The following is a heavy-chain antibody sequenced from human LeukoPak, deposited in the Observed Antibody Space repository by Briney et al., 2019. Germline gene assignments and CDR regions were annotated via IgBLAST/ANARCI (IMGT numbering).Heavy chain of an antibody. CDR1: GYTFTSYD. CDR3: ARYLSDFPALDY. Sequence: ASVKVSCKASGYTFTSYDINWVRQATGQGLEWMGWMNPNSGNTGYAQKFQGRVTITRDTSASTAYMELSSLRSEDTAVYYCARYLSDFPALDYWGQGTLVTVSS. V-gene: IGHV1-8*03. J-gene: IGHJ4*02. CDR2: MNPNSGNT.